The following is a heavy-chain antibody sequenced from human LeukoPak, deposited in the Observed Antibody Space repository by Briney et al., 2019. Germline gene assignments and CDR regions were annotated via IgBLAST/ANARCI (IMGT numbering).Heavy chain of an antibody. CDR3: AREILQLGATKLDY. D-gene: IGHD1-26*01. CDR2: INPNNGNT. J-gene: IGHJ4*02. Sequence: ASVKVSCKASGYTFASYGISWVRQAPRQGLEWMGWINPNNGNTNYAQKFQGRVTMTTDTSTSTAFMELRSLTSDDTAVYFCAREILQLGATKLDYWGQGTLIAVSS. V-gene: IGHV1-18*01. CDR1: GYTFASYG.